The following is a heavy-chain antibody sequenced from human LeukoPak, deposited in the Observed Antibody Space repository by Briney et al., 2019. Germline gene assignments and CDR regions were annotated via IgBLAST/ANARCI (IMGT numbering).Heavy chain of an antibody. Sequence: PGGSLRLSCAASGFTFSSYAMSWVRQAPGKGLEWDSVSGSGHTTYYADSVKGRFTISRDNSKNTLYLQMNSLRAEDTAVYHCAKDSLSSSRALLFDYWGQGTLVTVSS. CDR1: GFTFSSYA. D-gene: IGHD6-6*01. V-gene: IGHV3-23*01. CDR3: AKDSLSSSRALLFDY. CDR2: SGSGHTT. J-gene: IGHJ4*02.